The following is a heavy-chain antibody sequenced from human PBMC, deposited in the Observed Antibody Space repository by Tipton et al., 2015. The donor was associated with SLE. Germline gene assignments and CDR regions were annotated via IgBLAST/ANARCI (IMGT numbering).Heavy chain of an antibody. CDR2: INHSGST. D-gene: IGHD6-6*01. CDR1: GGSFSGYY. V-gene: IGHV4-34*01. J-gene: IGHJ4*02. CDR3: ARGWAYSSSPFYFDY. Sequence: GLVKPSETLSLTCAVYGGSFSGYYWSWIRQPPGKGLEWIGEINHSGSTNYNPSPKSRVTISVDTSKNQFSLKLSSVTAADTAVYYCARGWAYSSSPFYFDYWGQGTLVTVSS.